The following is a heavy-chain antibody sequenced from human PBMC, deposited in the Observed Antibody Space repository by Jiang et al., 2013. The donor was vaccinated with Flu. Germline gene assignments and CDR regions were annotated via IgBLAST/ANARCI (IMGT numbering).Heavy chain of an antibody. CDR2: ISSSSSYI. CDR3: ARHVVVVPAATTMGAFDI. Sequence: ISSSSSYIYYADSVKGRFIISRDNAKNSLYLQMNSLRAEDTAVYYCARHVVVVPAATTMGAFDIWGQGTMATVSS. V-gene: IGHV3-21*01. J-gene: IGHJ3*02. D-gene: IGHD2-2*01.